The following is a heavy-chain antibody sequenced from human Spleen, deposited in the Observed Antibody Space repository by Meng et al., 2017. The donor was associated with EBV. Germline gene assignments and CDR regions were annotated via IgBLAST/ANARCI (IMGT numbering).Heavy chain of an antibody. Sequence: QLQLRESGPGQVTPSETLSLTCTVSGDSISSFYYWGWIRQPPGRGLEWIGSVHYTGSTYYSPSLKSRVTVSVDTSKNQFSLRLTSVTSADTAVYYCARPFPSWQSPRLDPFGAWGQGTLVTVSS. CDR1: GDSISSFYY. V-gene: IGHV4-39*01. CDR3: ARPFPSWQSPRLDPFGA. J-gene: IGHJ5*02. CDR2: VHYTGST. D-gene: IGHD6-19*01.